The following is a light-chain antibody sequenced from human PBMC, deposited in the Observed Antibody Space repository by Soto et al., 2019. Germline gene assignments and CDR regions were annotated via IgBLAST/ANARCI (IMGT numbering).Light chain of an antibody. J-gene: IGKJ1*01. CDR1: QNINSW. CDR2: DAS. V-gene: IGKV1-5*02. CDR3: QQYDSYSPRT. Sequence: DIQMTQSPSTLSASVGDRVTIICRASQNINSWVAWYQQKPGKAPKALIYDASSLESGVPSRFSGSGSGTYFTLTITSLQPDDFATYYCQQYDSYSPRTFGQGTKVDI.